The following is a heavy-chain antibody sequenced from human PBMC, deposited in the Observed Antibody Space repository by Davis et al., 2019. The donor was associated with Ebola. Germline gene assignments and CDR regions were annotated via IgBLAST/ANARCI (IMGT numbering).Heavy chain of an antibody. D-gene: IGHD3-9*01. CDR3: ARDRFPYYDILTGYNYYYGMDV. CDR2: INSDGSST. V-gene: IGHV3-74*01. CDR1: GFTFSSYW. Sequence: HTGGSLRLSCAASGFTFSSYWMHWVRQAPGKGLVWVSRINSDGSSTSYADSVKGRFPISRDNSKNTLYLQMNSLRAEDTAVYYCARDRFPYYDILTGYNYYYGMDVWGQGTTVTVSS. J-gene: IGHJ6*02.